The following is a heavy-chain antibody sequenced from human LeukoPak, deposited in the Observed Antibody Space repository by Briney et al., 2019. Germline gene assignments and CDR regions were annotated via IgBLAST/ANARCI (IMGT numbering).Heavy chain of an antibody. CDR1: GYTFTSYA. J-gene: IGHJ4*02. V-gene: IGHV7-4-1*02. CDR2: INPNTGNP. Sequence: ASVTVSCKASGYTFTSYAMNWVRQAPGQGLEWMGWINPNTGNPTYAPGFTGRFVFSLDTSVSTAYLQISGLKADDTAVYYCARAYQPLGGLSLPDYWGQGTLVSVSS. D-gene: IGHD3-16*02. CDR3: ARAYQPLGGLSLPDY.